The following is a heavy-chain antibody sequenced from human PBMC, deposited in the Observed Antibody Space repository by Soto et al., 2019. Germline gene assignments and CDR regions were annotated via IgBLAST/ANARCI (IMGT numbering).Heavy chain of an antibody. CDR2: MNPNSGNT. CDR1: GYTFTSYD. D-gene: IGHD6-6*01. V-gene: IGHV1-8*01. Sequence: ASVKVSCKASGYTFTSYDINWVRQATGQGLEWMGWMNPNSGNTGYAQKFQGRVTMTRDTSISTAYMELSRLRSDDTAVYYCARAARHDAFDIWGQGTMVTVSS. CDR3: ARAARHDAFDI. J-gene: IGHJ3*02.